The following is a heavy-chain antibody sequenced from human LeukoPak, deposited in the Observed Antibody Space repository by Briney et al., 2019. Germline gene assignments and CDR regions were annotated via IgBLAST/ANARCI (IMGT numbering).Heavy chain of an antibody. J-gene: IGHJ4*02. CDR3: ATLRTGDLDY. V-gene: IGHV1-2*02. CDR2: INPNSGDT. D-gene: IGHD7-27*01. CDR1: GYTLTGYY. Sequence: GASVTVSCKASGYTLTGYYMHWVRQAPGQGLEWMGWINPNSGDTNYAQRFQGRVTMTRDTSITTAYMELSRLRSDDTAVYYCATLRTGDLDYWGQGTLVTVSS.